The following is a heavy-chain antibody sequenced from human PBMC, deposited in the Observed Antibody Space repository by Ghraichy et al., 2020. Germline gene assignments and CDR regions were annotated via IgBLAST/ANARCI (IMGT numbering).Heavy chain of an antibody. CDR3: ALDKGTYPGPYDFWSGYCLDYLEY. J-gene: IGHJ4*02. D-gene: IGHD3-3*01. Sequence: SETLSLTCTVSGGSISSSSYYWGWIRQPPGKGLEWIGSIYYSGSTYYNPSLKSRVTISVDTSKNQFSLKLSSVTAADTAVYYCALDKGTYPGPYDFWSGYCLDYLEYWGQGTLVTVSS. CDR2: IYYSGST. CDR1: GGSISSSSYY. V-gene: IGHV4-39*01.